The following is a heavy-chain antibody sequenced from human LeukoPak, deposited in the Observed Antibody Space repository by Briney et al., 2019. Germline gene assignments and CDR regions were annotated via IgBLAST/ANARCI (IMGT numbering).Heavy chain of an antibody. CDR1: GFTFSDYY. Sequence: PGGSLRLSCAASGFTFSDYYMNWIRQTPGKGLEWVSYITPTGSETNYADSVKGRFTISRDNAKNLLYLQMNSLRAEDTAVYYCARRARESDYWGQGTPVTVSS. V-gene: IGHV3-11*06. CDR3: ARRARESDY. J-gene: IGHJ4*02. CDR2: ITPTGSET.